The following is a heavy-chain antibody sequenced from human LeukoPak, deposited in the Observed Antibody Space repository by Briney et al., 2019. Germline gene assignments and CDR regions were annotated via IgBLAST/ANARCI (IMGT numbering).Heavy chain of an antibody. CDR2: IYPGDSDT. CDR1: GYIFTSYL. V-gene: IGHV5-51*01. Sequence: GESLKISCKGSGYIFTSYLIGWVRQMPGKGLEWRGSIYPGDSDTRYSPSFQGQVTISADKSISTAYLQWSSLKASDTAMYYCARHRGENNWNYVPDPWGQGTLVTVSS. J-gene: IGHJ5*02. CDR3: ARHRGENNWNYVPDP. D-gene: IGHD1-7*01.